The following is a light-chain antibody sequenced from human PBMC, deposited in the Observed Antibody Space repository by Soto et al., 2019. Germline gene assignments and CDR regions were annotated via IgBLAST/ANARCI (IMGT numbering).Light chain of an antibody. Sequence: DIQMTQSPSTLSASVGDRVTITCRASQSISSWLAWYQQKPGKAPKLLIYDASSLESGVPSRFSGSGPGTEFTLTISSLQPDDFATFYSQQYNSYSPTWTFGQGTKVEIK. CDR1: QSISSW. CDR2: DAS. CDR3: QQYNSYSPTWT. V-gene: IGKV1-5*01. J-gene: IGKJ1*01.